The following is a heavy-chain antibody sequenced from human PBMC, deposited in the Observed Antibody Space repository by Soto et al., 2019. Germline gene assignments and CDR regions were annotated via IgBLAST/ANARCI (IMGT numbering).Heavy chain of an antibody. CDR1: GYTFTGYY. D-gene: IGHD1-26*01. V-gene: IGHV1-2*04. J-gene: IGHJ5*02. CDR3: ARAALYSGSNWFDP. CDR2: INPNSGGT. Sequence: QVQLVQSGPEVKKPGASVKVSCTASGYTFTGYYMHWVRQAPGQGLEWMGWINPNSGGTNYAQKFQGWVTMTRDTSISTAYMELSRLRSDDTAVYYCARAALYSGSNWFDPWGQGTLVTVSS.